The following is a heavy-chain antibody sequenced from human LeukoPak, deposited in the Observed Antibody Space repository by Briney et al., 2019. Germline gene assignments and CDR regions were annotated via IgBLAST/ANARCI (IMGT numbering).Heavy chain of an antibody. CDR3: ARQMTTVMTRWFDS. D-gene: IGHD4-17*01. CDR2: IYSGGSA. Sequence: SETLSLTCSVSGGSIRGYYWSWLRQSAGEGLDWIGRIYSGGSAIIYNPSLRSRVSMSGDTSKNQFTLNLRSVTAADTAIYYCARQMTTVMTRWFDSWGRGTLVTVSS. CDR1: GGSIRGYY. V-gene: IGHV4-4*07. J-gene: IGHJ5*01.